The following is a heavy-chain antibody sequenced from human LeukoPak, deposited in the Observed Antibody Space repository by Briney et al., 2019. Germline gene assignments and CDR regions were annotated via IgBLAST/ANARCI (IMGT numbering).Heavy chain of an antibody. J-gene: IGHJ4*02. Sequence: ASVKVSCKASGYTFTSYGISWVRQAPGQGLEWMGWISAYNGNTNYAQKLQGRVTMTTDTSTSTAYVELRSLRSDDTAVYYCARGGGGYCSSTSCYSPDYWGQGTLVTVSS. CDR2: ISAYNGNT. CDR1: GYTFTSYG. V-gene: IGHV1-18*01. D-gene: IGHD2-2*01. CDR3: ARGGGGYCSSTSCYSPDY.